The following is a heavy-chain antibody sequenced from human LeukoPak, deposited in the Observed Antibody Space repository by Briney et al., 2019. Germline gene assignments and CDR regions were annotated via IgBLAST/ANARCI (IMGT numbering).Heavy chain of an antibody. CDR1: GGTFSSYG. D-gene: IGHD5-18*01. V-gene: IGHV1-69*05. CDR3: ASSTRGVHEYSYGGYFDY. Sequence: ASVKVSCKTSGGTFSSYGISWVRQAPGQGLEWMGGIIPIFATANYAQKFRGRVTITTDESTSTAYMELSSLRSEDTAVYYCASSTRGVHEYSYGGYFDYWGQGTLVTVSS. CDR2: IIPIFATA. J-gene: IGHJ4*02.